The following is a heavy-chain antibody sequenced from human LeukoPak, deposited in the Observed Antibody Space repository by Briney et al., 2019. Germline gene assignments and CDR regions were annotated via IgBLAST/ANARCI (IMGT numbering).Heavy chain of an antibody. CDR3: ARRNGRLDYYYMDV. Sequence: GGSLRLSCAASGFTFSDYYMSWIRHAPGKGLEWVSYISSSGSTIYYADSVKGRFTISRDNAKNSLYLQMNSLRAEDTAVYYCARRNGRLDYYYMDVWGKGTTVTVSS. CDR2: ISSSGSTI. V-gene: IGHV3-11*04. CDR1: GFTFSDYY. D-gene: IGHD1-1*01. J-gene: IGHJ6*03.